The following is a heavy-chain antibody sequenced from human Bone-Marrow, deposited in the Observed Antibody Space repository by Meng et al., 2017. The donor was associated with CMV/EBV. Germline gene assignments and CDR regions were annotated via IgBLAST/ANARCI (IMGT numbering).Heavy chain of an antibody. Sequence: SVKVSCKASGGTFSSYAISWVRQAPGQGLEWMGGIIPIFGTANYAQKFQGRVTITTDESTSTAYMELSRLRSEDTAVYYCARLMTVIAVAGNDAFDIWGQGTMVTVSS. CDR1: GGTFSSYA. CDR3: ARLMTVIAVAGNDAFDI. J-gene: IGHJ3*02. D-gene: IGHD6-19*01. CDR2: IIPIFGTA. V-gene: IGHV1-69*05.